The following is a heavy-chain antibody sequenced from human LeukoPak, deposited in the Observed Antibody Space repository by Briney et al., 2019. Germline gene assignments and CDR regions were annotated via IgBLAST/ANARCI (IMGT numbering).Heavy chain of an antibody. D-gene: IGHD3-9*01. Sequence: SETLSLTCTVSGGSISSSSYYWGWIRQPPGKGLEWIGSIYYSGSTYYNPSLKSRVTISVDTSKNQFSLKLSSVTAADTAVYYCARVGAFDWLFNFDYWGQGTLVTVSS. J-gene: IGHJ4*02. CDR1: GGSISSSSYY. CDR3: ARVGAFDWLFNFDY. V-gene: IGHV4-39*07. CDR2: IYYSGST.